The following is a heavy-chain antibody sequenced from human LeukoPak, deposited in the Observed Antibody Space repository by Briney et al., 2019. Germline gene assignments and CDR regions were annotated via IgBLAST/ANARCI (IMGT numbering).Heavy chain of an antibody. CDR3: ARDPRTPLYCSSTSCYKGAWFDP. D-gene: IGHD2-2*02. J-gene: IGHJ5*02. CDR2: IYYSGST. V-gene: IGHV4-59*01. CDR1: GGSISSYY. Sequence: SETLSLTCTVSGGSISSYYWSWIRQPPGKGLGWIGYIYYSGSTNYNPSLKSRVTISVDTSKNQFSLKLSSVTAADTAVYYCARDPRTPLYCSSTSCYKGAWFDPWGQGTLVTVSS.